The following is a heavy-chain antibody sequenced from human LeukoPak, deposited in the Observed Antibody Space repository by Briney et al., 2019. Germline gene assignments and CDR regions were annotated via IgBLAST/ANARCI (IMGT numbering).Heavy chain of an antibody. CDR2: IDPNTGGT. D-gene: IGHD1-26*01. J-gene: IGHJ4*02. CDR3: ASLYDIVGATVVY. V-gene: IGHV1-2*06. CDR1: GGTFSSYA. Sequence: ASVKVSCQASGGTFSSYAISWVRQAPGQGLEWMGRIDPNTGGTKSAKNFQGRVTMTRDTSISTAYMALSGLRSDDTAVYYCASLYDIVGATVVYWGQGTLVTVSS.